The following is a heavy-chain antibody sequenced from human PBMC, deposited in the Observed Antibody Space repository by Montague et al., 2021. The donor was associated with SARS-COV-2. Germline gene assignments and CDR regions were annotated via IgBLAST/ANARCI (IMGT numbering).Heavy chain of an antibody. D-gene: IGHD5-18*01. J-gene: IGHJ4*02. Sequence: SETLSLTCSVSGVSVNSGSHYWSRIRQPPGKGLEWIGYVYYSGTTKYNPSLQSRVSISLDTSNNQFSLSLRSVTPADSAVYFCAREARGYSYGVFPGFDYWGLGALVTVSS. CDR2: VYYSGTT. CDR3: AREARGYSYGVFPGFDY. CDR1: GVSVNSGSHY. V-gene: IGHV4-61*01.